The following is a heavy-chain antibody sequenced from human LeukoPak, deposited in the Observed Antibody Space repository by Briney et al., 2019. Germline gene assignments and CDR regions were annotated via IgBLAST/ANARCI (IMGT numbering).Heavy chain of an antibody. CDR2: INHSGST. J-gene: IGHJ5*02. CDR3: ARAPRFDP. V-gene: IGHV4-39*07. Sequence: SETLSLTCTVSGGSISSSIYFWGWIGQPPGKGLEWIGEINHSGSTNYNPSLKSRVTISVDMSKNQFSLKLSSVTAADTAVYYCARAPRFDPWGQGTLVTVSS. CDR1: GGSISSSIYF.